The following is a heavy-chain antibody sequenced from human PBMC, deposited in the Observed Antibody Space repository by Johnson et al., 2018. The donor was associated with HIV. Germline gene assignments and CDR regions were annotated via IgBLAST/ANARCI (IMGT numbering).Heavy chain of an antibody. CDR3: AREMATIRGYAFDI. CDR1: GFTVSSNY. D-gene: IGHD5-24*01. V-gene: IGHV3-66*02. CDR2: IYSGGST. Sequence: VQLVESGGGLVQPGGSLRLSCAASGFTVSSNYMSWVRQAPVKGLEWVSVIYSGGSTYYADSVKGRFTISRDNSKNTLYLQMNSLRAEDTAVYYCAREMATIRGYAFDIWGQGTMVTVSS. J-gene: IGHJ3*02.